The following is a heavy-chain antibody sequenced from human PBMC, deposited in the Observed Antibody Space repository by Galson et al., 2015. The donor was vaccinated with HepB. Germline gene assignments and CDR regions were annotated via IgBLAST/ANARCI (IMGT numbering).Heavy chain of an antibody. J-gene: IGHJ4*02. CDR2: ISAYNGNT. V-gene: IGHV1-18*04. CDR1: GYTFTSYG. CDR3: AREFWSGYYVGYFDY. Sequence: SVKVSCKASGYTFTSYGISWVRQAPGQGLEWMGWISAYNGNTNYAQKLQGRVTMTTDTSTSTAYMELRSLRSDDTAVYYCAREFWSGYYVGYFDYWGQGTLVTVSS. D-gene: IGHD3-3*01.